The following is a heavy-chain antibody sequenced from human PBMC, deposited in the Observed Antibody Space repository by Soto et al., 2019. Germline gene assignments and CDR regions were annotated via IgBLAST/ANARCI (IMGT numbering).Heavy chain of an antibody. D-gene: IGHD6-6*01. J-gene: IGHJ4*02. CDR1: GGSISSGGYY. V-gene: IGHV4-31*03. Sequence: SETLSLTCTASGGSISSGGYYWSWIRQHPGKGLEWIGYIYYSGSTYYNPSLKSRVTISVDTSKNQFSLKLSSVTAADTAVYYCARTWEYSSSSGFDYWGQGTLVTVSS. CDR2: IYYSGST. CDR3: ARTWEYSSSSGFDY.